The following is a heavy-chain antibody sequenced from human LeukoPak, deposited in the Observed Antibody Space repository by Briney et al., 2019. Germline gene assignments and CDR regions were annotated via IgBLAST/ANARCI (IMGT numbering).Heavy chain of an antibody. J-gene: IGHJ4*02. CDR1: GFTLSSYA. Sequence: PGGSLRLSCAASGFTLSSYAMSWVRQAPGKGLEWVSAISGSGGSTYYADSVKGRFTISRDNSKNTLYLQMNSLRAEDTAVYYCAKGDYDFWSGLPFFDDWGQGTLVTVSS. CDR2: ISGSGGST. D-gene: IGHD3-3*01. CDR3: AKGDYDFWSGLPFFDD. V-gene: IGHV3-23*01.